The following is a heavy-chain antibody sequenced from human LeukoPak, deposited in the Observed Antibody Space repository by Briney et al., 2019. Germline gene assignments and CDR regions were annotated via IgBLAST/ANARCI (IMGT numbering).Heavy chain of an antibody. Sequence: ASVKVSCKVSGYTLTELSMHWVRQAPGKGLEWMGGFDPEDGETIYAQKFQGRVTMTEDTSTDTAYMELSSLRSEDTAVYYCARDLSKRAAAGTLGVYWGQGTLVTVSS. V-gene: IGHV1-24*01. CDR2: FDPEDGET. CDR1: GYTLTELS. D-gene: IGHD6-13*01. J-gene: IGHJ4*02. CDR3: ARDLSKRAAAGTLGVY.